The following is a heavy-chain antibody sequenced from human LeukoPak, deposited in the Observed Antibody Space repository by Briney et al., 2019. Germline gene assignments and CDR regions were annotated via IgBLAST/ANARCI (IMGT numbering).Heavy chain of an antibody. V-gene: IGHV3-30-3*01. CDR3: ARESEACLDI. J-gene: IGHJ3*02. CDR2: ISYDGSNK. CDR1: GFTFSSYA. Sequence: GGSLRLSCAASGFTFSSYAMHWVRQAPGKGLEWVSVISYDGSNKYYADSMKGPSTTARDNSKNTLYLQMNSLRAEDTAVYYCARESEACLDIWGQGTMVSVSS.